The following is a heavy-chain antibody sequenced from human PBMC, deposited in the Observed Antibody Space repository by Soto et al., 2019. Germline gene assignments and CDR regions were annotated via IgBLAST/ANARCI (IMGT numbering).Heavy chain of an antibody. Sequence: SETLSLTCAVYGGSFSGYYWSWIRQPPGKGLEWNGEINHSGSTNYNPSLKSRVTISVDTSKNQFSLKLSSVTAADTAVYYCARKGRLYFWSGYYKPNWFDPWGQGTLVTVSS. D-gene: IGHD3-3*01. V-gene: IGHV4-34*01. CDR1: GGSFSGYY. J-gene: IGHJ5*02. CDR2: INHSGST. CDR3: ARKGRLYFWSGYYKPNWFDP.